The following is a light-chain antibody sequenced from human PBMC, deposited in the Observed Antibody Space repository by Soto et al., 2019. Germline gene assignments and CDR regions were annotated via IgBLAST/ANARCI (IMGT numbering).Light chain of an antibody. CDR1: QSVSSTY. J-gene: IGKJ1*01. Sequence: EIVLTQSPGTLSLSPGERATLSCRASQSVSSTYLAWYQQKPGQAPRLLIYGASSWATGIPDRFSGSGSGTDFTLTISRLEPEDFAVYYCQQYGSSLVTFGQGTKVEIK. CDR2: GAS. CDR3: QQYGSSLVT. V-gene: IGKV3-20*01.